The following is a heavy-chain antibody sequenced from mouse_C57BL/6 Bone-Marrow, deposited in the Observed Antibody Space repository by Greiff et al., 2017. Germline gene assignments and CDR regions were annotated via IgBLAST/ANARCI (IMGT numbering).Heavy chain of an antibody. V-gene: IGHV2-6*01. CDR3: DSRGSEYYAMDD. Sequence: VQLQESGPGLVAPSQCLSITCTVSGFSLTSYGVDWVRQTPGKGLEWLGVIWGVGSTNYNSALNSRLSISKDNSKSHVFLKRNSLQTDDTAMYYCDSRGSEYYAMDDWGQGTSVTVSS. CDR2: IWGVGST. J-gene: IGHJ4*01. CDR1: GFSLTSYG. D-gene: IGHD1-1*01.